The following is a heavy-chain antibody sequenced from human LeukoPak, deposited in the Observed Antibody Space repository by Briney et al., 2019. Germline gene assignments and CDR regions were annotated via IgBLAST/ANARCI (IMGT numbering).Heavy chain of an antibody. CDR2: ISYDGSNK. J-gene: IGHJ3*02. D-gene: IGHD3-10*02. CDR3: AKDRESMVRDGAFDI. V-gene: IGHV3-30*18. CDR1: GFTFSNYG. Sequence: PGGSLRLSCAASGFTFSNYGIHWGRQAPGKGLEWVAVISYDGSNKYYADSVKGRFTISRDNSKNTLYLQMNSLRAEDTAVYCCAKDRESMVRDGAFDIWGQGTMVSVSS.